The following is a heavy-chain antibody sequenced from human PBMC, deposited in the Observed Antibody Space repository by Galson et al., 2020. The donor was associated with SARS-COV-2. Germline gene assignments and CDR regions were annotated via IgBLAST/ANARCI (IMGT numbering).Heavy chain of an antibody. D-gene: IGHD2-21*02. CDR3: ARGANPEDDLLIYCGGDCYWGDAFDI. J-gene: IGHJ3*02. V-gene: IGHV3-30*04. Sequence: GGSLRLSCAASGFTFSSYPMHWVRQAPGKGLEWVAVISYDGRNKYYAESVKGRFTNSRDNSENTLYLQMNSLRAEDTAVYYCARGANPEDDLLIYCGGDCYWGDAFDIWGQGTMVTVSS. CDR1: GFTFSSYP. CDR2: ISYDGRNK.